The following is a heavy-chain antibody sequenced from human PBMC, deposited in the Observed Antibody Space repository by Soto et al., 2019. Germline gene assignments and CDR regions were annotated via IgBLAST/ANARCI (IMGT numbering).Heavy chain of an antibody. CDR1: GYTFTDYW. CDR3: ARARSITIFGVVGFAMDV. CDR2: IDPSDSYT. D-gene: IGHD3-3*01. Sequence: GESLKISCKGSGYTFTDYWINWVRQMPGKGLEWMGRIDPSDSYTKYSPSFQGHVTISADKSISTAYLEWSSLEASDTAMYYCARARSITIFGVVGFAMDVWGQGTTVTVSS. V-gene: IGHV5-10-1*01. J-gene: IGHJ6*02.